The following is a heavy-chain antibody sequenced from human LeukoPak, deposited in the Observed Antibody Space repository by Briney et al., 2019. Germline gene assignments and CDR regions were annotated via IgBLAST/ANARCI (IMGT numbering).Heavy chain of an antibody. CDR2: INPSGGST. D-gene: IGHD3-22*01. V-gene: IGHV1-46*01. CDR1: GYTFTSYY. Sequence: ASVKVSCKASGYTFTSYYMHWVRQAPGQGLEWMGIINPSGGSTSYAQKFQGRVTMTRDTSTSTVYMELCSLRFEDTAVYYCARDRVSSGWAPHLWGQGTLVTVSS. CDR3: ARDRVSSGWAPHL. J-gene: IGHJ4*02.